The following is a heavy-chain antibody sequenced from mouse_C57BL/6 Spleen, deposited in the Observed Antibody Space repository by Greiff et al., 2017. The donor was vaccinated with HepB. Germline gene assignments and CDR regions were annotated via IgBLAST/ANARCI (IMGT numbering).Heavy chain of an antibody. Sequence: EVQVVESGGGLVQPKGSLKLSCAASGFTFNTYAMHWVRQAPGKGLEWVARIRSKSSNYATYYADSVKDRFTISRDDSQSMLYLQMNNLKTEDTAMYYCVRGDSSGYWFAYWGQGTLVTVSA. V-gene: IGHV10-3*01. J-gene: IGHJ3*01. D-gene: IGHD3-2*02. CDR2: IRSKSSNYAT. CDR1: GFTFNTYA. CDR3: VRGDSSGYWFAY.